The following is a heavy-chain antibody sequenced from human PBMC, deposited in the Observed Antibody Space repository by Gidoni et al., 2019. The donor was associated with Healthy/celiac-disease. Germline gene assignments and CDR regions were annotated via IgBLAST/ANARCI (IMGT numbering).Heavy chain of an antibody. CDR2: ISSSSSYI. Sequence: EVQLVESGGGLVKPGGSLRLSCAASGFTFSSYSMNWVRQAPGKGLEWVSSISSSSSYIYYADSVKGRFTISRDNAKNSLYLQMNSLRAEDTAVYYCARDPTYYYGSGSSFDIWGQGTMVTVSS. CDR3: ARDPTYYYGSGSSFDI. CDR1: GFTFSSYS. V-gene: IGHV3-21*01. J-gene: IGHJ3*02. D-gene: IGHD3-10*01.